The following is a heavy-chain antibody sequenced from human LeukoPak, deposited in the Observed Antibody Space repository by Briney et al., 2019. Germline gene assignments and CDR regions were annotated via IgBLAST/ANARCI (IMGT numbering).Heavy chain of an antibody. D-gene: IGHD3-22*01. Sequence: GGSLRLSCAASGFTFSSYAMSWVRQAPGKGLEWVSAISGGGGSTYYADSVKGRFTISRDNSKNTLYLQMNSLRAEDTAVYYCAKADSSGYSYYFDYWGQGTLVTVSS. CDR1: GFTFSSYA. CDR2: ISGGGGST. J-gene: IGHJ4*02. V-gene: IGHV3-23*01. CDR3: AKADSSGYSYYFDY.